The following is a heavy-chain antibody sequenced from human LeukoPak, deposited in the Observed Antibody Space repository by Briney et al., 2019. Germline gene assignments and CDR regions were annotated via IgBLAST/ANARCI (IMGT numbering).Heavy chain of an antibody. CDR2: INPNSGGT. J-gene: IGHJ4*02. CDR3: ARGAVRYYGSGNPTYDY. V-gene: IGHV1-2*02. D-gene: IGHD3-10*01. Sequence: ASVKVSCKASGYTFTGYYMRWVRQAPGQGLEWMGWINPNSGGTNYAQKFQGRVTMTRDTSISTAYMELSRLRSDDTAVYYCARGAVRYYGSGNPTYDYWGQGTLVTVSS. CDR1: GYTFTGYY.